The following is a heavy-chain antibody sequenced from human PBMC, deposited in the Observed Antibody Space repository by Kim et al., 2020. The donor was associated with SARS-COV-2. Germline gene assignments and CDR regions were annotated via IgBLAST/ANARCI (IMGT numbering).Heavy chain of an antibody. CDR1: GYTFTSYY. D-gene: IGHD3-3*01. CDR3: ARDGYYDFWSGYSYYYYGMDV. Sequence: ASVKVSCKASGYTFTSYYMHWVRQAPGQGLEWMGIINPSGGSTSYAQKFQGRVTMTRDTSTSTVYMELSSLRSEDTAVYYCARDGYYDFWSGYSYYYYGMDVWGQGTTVTVSS. CDR2: INPSGGST. V-gene: IGHV1-46*01. J-gene: IGHJ6*02.